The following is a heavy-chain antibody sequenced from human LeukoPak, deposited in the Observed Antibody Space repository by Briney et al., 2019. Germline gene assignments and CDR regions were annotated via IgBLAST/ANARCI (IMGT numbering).Heavy chain of an antibody. J-gene: IGHJ5*02. CDR2: INHSGST. D-gene: IGHD3-10*01. CDR3: ARGGREFPGARRRNRGDWFDP. Sequence: PSETLTLTCAVYGGSFSGYYWNWVRQPPGKGLEWVGEINHSGSTNYNPSLKSRVTIPVDTSKKQFSLNLSSVIAADTGVFYCARGGREFPGARRRNRGDWFDPWGQGTLVTVSS. V-gene: IGHV4-34*01. CDR1: GGSFSGYY.